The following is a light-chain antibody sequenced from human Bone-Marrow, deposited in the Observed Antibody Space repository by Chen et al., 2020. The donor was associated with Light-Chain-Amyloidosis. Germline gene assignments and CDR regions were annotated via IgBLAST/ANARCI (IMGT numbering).Light chain of an antibody. CDR2: RDT. J-gene: IGLJ2*01. Sequence: SYELTQPPSVSVSPGQTARITCSGDDLPTKYAYWYQQKPGQAPVLVIHRDTERPSGFSERFSGSSSGTTATLTISGVQAEVEVDYHFQSADSSGTYEVIFGGGTKLTVL. V-gene: IGLV3-25*03. CDR3: QSADSSGTYEVI. CDR1: DLPTKY.